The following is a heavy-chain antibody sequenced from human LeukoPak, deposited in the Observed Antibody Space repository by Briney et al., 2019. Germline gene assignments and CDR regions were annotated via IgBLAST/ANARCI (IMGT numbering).Heavy chain of an antibody. CDR2: INPNSGGT. J-gene: IGHJ5*02. CDR1: GYTFTGYY. CDR3: ARSRATITLFDP. Sequence: ASVKVSCKASGYTFTGYYMHWVRQAPGQGLEWMGWINPNSGGTNYAQKFQGRVTMTRDTSISTAYMELSRLRSDDTAVYYCARSRATITLFDPWGQGTPVTVSS. V-gene: IGHV1-2*02. D-gene: IGHD5-12*01.